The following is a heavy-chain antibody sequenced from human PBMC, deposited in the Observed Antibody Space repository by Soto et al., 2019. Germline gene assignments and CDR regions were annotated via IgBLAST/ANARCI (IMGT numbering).Heavy chain of an antibody. CDR2: ISGSGGST. D-gene: IGHD3-10*01. J-gene: IGHJ4*02. Sequence: EVQLLESGGGLVQPGGSLRLSCAASGFTFSSYAMSWVRQAPGKGLEWVSAISGSGGSTYYADSVKGRFTISRDNSKNTLYLQMNSLRAEDTAVYYCAKDRERTTVTYYYGSGSYYKPLGYWGQGTLVTVSS. V-gene: IGHV3-23*01. CDR3: AKDRERTTVTYYYGSGSYYKPLGY. CDR1: GFTFSSYA.